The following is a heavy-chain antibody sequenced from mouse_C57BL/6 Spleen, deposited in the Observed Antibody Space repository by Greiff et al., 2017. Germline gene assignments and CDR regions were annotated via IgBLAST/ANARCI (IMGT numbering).Heavy chain of an antibody. CDR1: GFTFSSYG. J-gene: IGHJ4*01. V-gene: IGHV5-6*01. CDR3: ARQETIVIRAMDY. Sequence: EVHLVESGGDLVKPGGSLKLSCAASGFTFSSYGMSWVRQTPDKRLEWVATISSGGSYTYYPDSVKGRFTISRDNAKNTLYLQMSSLKSEDTAMYYCARQETIVIRAMDYWGQGTSVTFSS. CDR2: ISSGGSYT. D-gene: IGHD2-5*01.